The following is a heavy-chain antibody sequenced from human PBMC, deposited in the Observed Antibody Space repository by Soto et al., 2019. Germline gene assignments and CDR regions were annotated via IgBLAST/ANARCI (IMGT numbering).Heavy chain of an antibody. CDR1: GFTFSSYG. V-gene: IGHV3-30*18. CDR2: ISYDGSNK. Sequence: GGSLSLSCAASGFTFSSYGMHWVRQAPGKGLERVAVISYDGSNKYYADSVKGRFTISRENSKNTLYLQMNSLRAEDTDVHYCANERYAIAVDSYGMDVWGQGTTVTVSS. J-gene: IGHJ6*02. D-gene: IGHD6-19*01. CDR3: ANERYAIAVDSYGMDV.